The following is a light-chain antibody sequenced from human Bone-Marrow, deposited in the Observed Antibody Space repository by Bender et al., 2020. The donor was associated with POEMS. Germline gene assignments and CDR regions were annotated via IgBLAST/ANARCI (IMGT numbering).Light chain of an antibody. V-gene: IGLV6-57*04. CDR1: SGSIAANY. Sequence: FMLTQPHSVSGSPGQTVTISCTRSSGSIAANYVQWFRQRPGRAPNTVIYEDKQRPPGVPDRLSGSIDSTSNSASLTISGLTAEDEADYYCHSYDDTTQVFGGGTKLTVL. CDR3: HSYDDTTQV. J-gene: IGLJ3*02. CDR2: EDK.